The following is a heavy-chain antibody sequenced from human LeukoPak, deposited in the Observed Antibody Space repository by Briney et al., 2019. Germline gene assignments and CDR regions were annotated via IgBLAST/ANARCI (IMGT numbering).Heavy chain of an antibody. CDR1: GFTFGSYA. V-gene: IGHV3-64D*06. J-gene: IGHJ4*02. D-gene: IGHD6-13*01. Sequence: GGSLRLSCSASGFTFGSYAMHWVRQAPGNGLEYVSVISSAGDGTYYADSVKGRFTISRDNSKNTLYLQMSSLRAEDTAVYYCVKQGPYSSSWYFDYWGQGTLVTVSS. CDR3: VKQGPYSSSWYFDY. CDR2: ISSAGDGT.